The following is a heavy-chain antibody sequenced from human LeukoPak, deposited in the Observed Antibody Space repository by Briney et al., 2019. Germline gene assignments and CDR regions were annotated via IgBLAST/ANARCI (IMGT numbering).Heavy chain of an antibody. J-gene: IGHJ4*02. CDR3: AKDRDITIFGGRYFDY. V-gene: IGHV3-23*01. CDR2: ISGSGGST. Sequence: GGSLRLSCAASGFTFSSYAMSWVRQAPGKGLEWVSAISGSGGSTYYADSVRGRFTISRDNSKNTLYLQMHSLRAEDTAVYYCAKDRDITIFGGRYFDYWGQGTLVTVSS. D-gene: IGHD3-3*01. CDR1: GFTFSSYA.